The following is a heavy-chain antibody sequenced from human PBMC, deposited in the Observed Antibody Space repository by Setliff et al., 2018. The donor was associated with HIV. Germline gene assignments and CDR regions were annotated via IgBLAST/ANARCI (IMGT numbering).Heavy chain of an antibody. CDR1: GFTFSSYE. Sequence: GGSLRLSCAGSGFTFSSYEMNWVRQAPGKGLEWVSYIGSSGVTIYYADSVKGRFTIARDNAKNSLYLQMNSLRAEDTAVYYCARGEPTILIEPAAFFDYWGQGTLVTVSS. J-gene: IGHJ4*02. CDR2: IGSSGVTI. V-gene: IGHV3-48*03. CDR3: ARGEPTILIEPAAFFDY. D-gene: IGHD2-2*01.